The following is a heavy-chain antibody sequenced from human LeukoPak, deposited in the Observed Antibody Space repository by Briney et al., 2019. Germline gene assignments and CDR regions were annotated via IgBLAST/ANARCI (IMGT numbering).Heavy chain of an antibody. V-gene: IGHV4-39*07. CDR1: GGSISSSSYY. CDR3: AKIGFSSSWSEFDN. J-gene: IGHJ4*02. Sequence: PSETLSLTCTVSGGSISSSSYYWGWIRQPPGKGLEWIGSIYYSGSTYYNPSLKSRVTMSVDTSKKQFSLKLSSVTAADTAVYYCAKIGFSSSWSEFDNWGQGTLVTVSS. CDR2: IYYSGST. D-gene: IGHD6-13*01.